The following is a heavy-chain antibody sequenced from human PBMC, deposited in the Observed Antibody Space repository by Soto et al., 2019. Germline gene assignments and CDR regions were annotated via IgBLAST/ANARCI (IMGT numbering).Heavy chain of an antibody. V-gene: IGHV1-18*01. CDR1: GYTFTTYG. D-gene: IGHD3-10*01. CDR3: AMFYGSGSFPYDY. CDR2: INAYTGNT. J-gene: IGHJ4*02. Sequence: QVQVVQSGAEVKEPGASVEVACKASGYTFTTYGISWVRQAPGQGLEWIGWINAYTGNTNYAQKVQGRVTMTTDTSTSTAYMELRSLRSDDTAVYYCAMFYGSGSFPYDYWGQGTLVTVSS.